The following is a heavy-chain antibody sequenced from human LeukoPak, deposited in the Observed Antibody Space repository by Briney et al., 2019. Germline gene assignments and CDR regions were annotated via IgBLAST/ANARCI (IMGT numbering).Heavy chain of an antibody. D-gene: IGHD3-22*01. CDR1: GFTVSSNY. CDR3: ARGGYDSSGYYPGFDY. Sequence: GGSLRLSCAASGFTVSSNYMSWVRQAPGKGLEWVSVIYSGGSTYYADSVKGRFTISRDNSRNTLYLQMNSLRAEDTAVYYCARGGYDSSGYYPGFDYWGQGTLVTVSS. V-gene: IGHV3-66*02. CDR2: IYSGGST. J-gene: IGHJ4*02.